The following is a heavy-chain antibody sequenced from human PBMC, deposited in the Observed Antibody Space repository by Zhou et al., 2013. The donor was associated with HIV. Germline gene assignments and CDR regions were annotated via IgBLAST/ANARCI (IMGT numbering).Heavy chain of an antibody. CDR3: AKREAGYYEALDI. CDR2: SDGMVTTT. CDR1: GGTFTIYD. D-gene: IGHD3-10*01. Sequence: QVQLVQSGAEVKRPGSSVKVSCKASGGTFTIYDVSWVATGPSDKGLSGLGTSDGMVTTTNYAQKFQGRVTIKTDEFTRTAYMELSRLTSEDTAVYYCAKREAGYYEALDIWGPRDNGHRRF. J-gene: IGHJ3*02. V-gene: IGHV1-69*05.